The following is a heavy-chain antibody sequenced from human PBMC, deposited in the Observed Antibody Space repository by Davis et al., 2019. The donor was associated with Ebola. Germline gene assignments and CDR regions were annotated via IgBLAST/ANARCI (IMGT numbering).Heavy chain of an antibody. CDR1: GGSFSGYY. V-gene: IGHV4-34*01. CDR2: MDHSGNT. Sequence: MPSETLSLTCAVHGGSFSGYYWSWIRQPPGKGLEWNGEMDHSGNTNYNPSLKSRVTISIDTSKKQIPLNLTSVTAADTAVYYCARGQSGSDYSLWQYWGQGTLVTVSS. CDR3: ARGQSGSDYSLWQY. J-gene: IGHJ4*02. D-gene: IGHD3-10*01.